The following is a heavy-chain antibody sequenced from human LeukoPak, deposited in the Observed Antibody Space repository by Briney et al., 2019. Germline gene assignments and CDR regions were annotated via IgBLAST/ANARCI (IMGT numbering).Heavy chain of an antibody. J-gene: IGHJ4*02. Sequence: GGSLRLSCAASGFTFSSYAMHWVRQAPGKGLEWVAVISYDGSNKYYADSVKGRFTISRDNSKNTLYLQMNSLRAEDTAVYYCARGQRVFVGVIAPFDYWGQGTLVTVSS. CDR1: GFTFSSYA. D-gene: IGHD3-16*02. V-gene: IGHV3-30-3*01. CDR3: ARGQRVFVGVIAPFDY. CDR2: ISYDGSNK.